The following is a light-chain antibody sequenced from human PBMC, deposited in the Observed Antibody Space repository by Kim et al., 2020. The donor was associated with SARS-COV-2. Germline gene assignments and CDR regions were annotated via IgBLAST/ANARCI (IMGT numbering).Light chain of an antibody. Sequence: QSALTQPPSASGSPGQSVTIFCTGTSSDVGGYNYVSWYQQHPGKAPKLMIYEVSKRPSGVPDRFSGSKSGNTASLTVSGLQAEDEADYYCSSYAGSNNSVFGTGTKVTVL. CDR2: EVS. CDR1: SSDVGGYNY. J-gene: IGLJ1*01. CDR3: SSYAGSNNSV. V-gene: IGLV2-8*01.